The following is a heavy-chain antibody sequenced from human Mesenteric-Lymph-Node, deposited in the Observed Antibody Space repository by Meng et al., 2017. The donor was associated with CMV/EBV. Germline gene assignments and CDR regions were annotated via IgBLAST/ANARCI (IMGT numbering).Heavy chain of an antibody. D-gene: IGHD1-14*01. CDR1: GGSISTYY. CDR3: ARNPYYYYGMDV. J-gene: IGHJ6*02. Sequence: SETLSLTCTVSGGSISTYYWSWIRQPPGKGLEWIGYIYYSGSANYNPSLKSRVTISIDTSKNEFSLNLTSVTAADTALYYCARNPYYYYGMDVWGQGTTVSLL. CDR2: IYYSGSA. V-gene: IGHV4-59*01.